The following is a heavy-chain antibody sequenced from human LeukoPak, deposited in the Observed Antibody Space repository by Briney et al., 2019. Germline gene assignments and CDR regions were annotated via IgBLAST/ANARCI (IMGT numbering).Heavy chain of an antibody. J-gene: IGHJ4*02. CDR2: FSSDGSYK. D-gene: IGHD1-26*01. CDR1: GFTFTTYG. V-gene: IGHV3-30*18. Sequence: GGSLRLSCAASGFTFTTYGMHWVRQAPGRGLEWVAVFSSDGSYKYYADSVKGRFSISRDTSKNTLYLQMNSLRTEDTAVYYCAKEPIVGATHFDYWGQGTLVTVSS. CDR3: AKEPIVGATHFDY.